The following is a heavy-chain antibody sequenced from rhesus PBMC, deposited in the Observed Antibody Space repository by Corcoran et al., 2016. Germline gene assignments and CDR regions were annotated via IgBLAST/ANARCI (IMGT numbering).Heavy chain of an antibody. D-gene: IGHD3-16*01. CDR3: ATSGVVTEPNY. CDR2: IYGSGSST. V-gene: IGHV4-169*01. Sequence: QLQLQESGPGLVKPSETLSVTCAVSGGSISSSYWSWIRQAPGKGLEWIWYIYGSGSSTNYNPSLKCRVTLSVDTSQNQLSLNLSSVTTADTAVYYCATSGVVTEPNYWGQGVLVTVSS. CDR1: GGSISSSY. J-gene: IGHJ4*01.